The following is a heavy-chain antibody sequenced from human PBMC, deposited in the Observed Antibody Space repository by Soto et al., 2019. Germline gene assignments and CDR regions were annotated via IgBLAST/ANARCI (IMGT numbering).Heavy chain of an antibody. CDR3: ARKETVDYGHWDY. D-gene: IGHD3-10*01. CDR2: ISYDGSNK. J-gene: IGHJ4*02. Sequence: PGGSLRLSCAASGFTFSSYAMHWVRQAPGKGLEWVAVISYDGSNKYYADSVKGRFTISRDNSKNTLYLQMNSLRAEDTAVYYCARKETVDYGHWDYWGQGTLVTVSS. CDR1: GFTFSSYA. V-gene: IGHV3-30-3*01.